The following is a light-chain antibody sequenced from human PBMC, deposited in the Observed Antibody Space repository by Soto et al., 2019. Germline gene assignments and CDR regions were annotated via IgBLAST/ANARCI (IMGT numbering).Light chain of an antibody. Sequence: EIVLTQSPGTLSLYPWEIATLSCRASQSVTSSYLAWWQQKPGQAPRLLIYGASSRATGIPDRFSGSGSGTDFTLTISRLEPEDFAVYFCQQYRSSPTTFGQGTKVDIK. J-gene: IGKJ1*01. V-gene: IGKV3-20*01. CDR1: QSVTSSY. CDR3: QQYRSSPTT. CDR2: GAS.